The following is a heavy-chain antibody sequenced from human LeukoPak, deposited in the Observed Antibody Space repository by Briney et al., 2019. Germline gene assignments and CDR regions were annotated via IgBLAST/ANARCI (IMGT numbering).Heavy chain of an antibody. V-gene: IGHV3-53*01. CDR3: ARGYGDYVTAFGI. CDR1: GFIVSSNY. J-gene: IGHJ3*02. D-gene: IGHD4-17*01. Sequence: GGSLRLSCAASGFIVSSNYMSWVRHAPGKGLEWVSVIYSGGSTYYADSVKGRFTISRDNSKNALYLQMNSLRAEDTAVYYGARGYGDYVTAFGIWGQGTMVTVSS. CDR2: IYSGGST.